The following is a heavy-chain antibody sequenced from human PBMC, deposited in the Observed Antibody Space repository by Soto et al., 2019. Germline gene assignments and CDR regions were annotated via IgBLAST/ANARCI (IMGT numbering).Heavy chain of an antibody. CDR1: GAPITTTKW. J-gene: IGHJ6*02. CDR3: ATQTISYTWGV. V-gene: IGHV4-4*02. D-gene: IGHD3-16*01. CDR2: LSRGDER. Sequence: QVQLQESGPGLVKPSETLSLTCTVSGAPITTTKWWAWVRLPPGKGLEWIGELSRGDERSSNPSLEGRFTMSVDKSNNHFSLKLTSVTAAATAIYYCATQTISYTWGVWGRGPSVTVSS.